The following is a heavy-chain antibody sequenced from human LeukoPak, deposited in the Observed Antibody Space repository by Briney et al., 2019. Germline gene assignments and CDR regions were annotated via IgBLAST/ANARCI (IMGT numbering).Heavy chain of an antibody. V-gene: IGHV4-4*07. J-gene: IGHJ3*02. D-gene: IGHD2-2*01. Sequence: SETLSLTCTVSGGSISSYYWSWIRQPPGKGLEWIGRIYTSGSTNYNPSLKSRVTMSVDTSKNQFSLKLSSVTAADTAVYYCARDLQYQLPEAAFDIWGQGTMVTVSS. CDR1: GGSISSYY. CDR3: ARDLQYQLPEAAFDI. CDR2: IYTSGST.